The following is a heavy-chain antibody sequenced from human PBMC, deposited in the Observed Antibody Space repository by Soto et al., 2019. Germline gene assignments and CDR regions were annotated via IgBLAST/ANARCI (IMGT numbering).Heavy chain of an antibody. CDR2: IIPIFGTA. J-gene: IGHJ6*02. V-gene: IGHV1-69*13. D-gene: IGHD5-18*01. Sequence: GASVKVSCKASGGTFSSYAISWVRQAPGQGLEWMGGIIPIFGTANYAQKFRGRVTITADESASTAYMELSSLRSEDTAVYYCARSAGYSYGYVGYYGMDVWGQGTTVTVSS. CDR1: GGTFSSYA. CDR3: ARSAGYSYGYVGYYGMDV.